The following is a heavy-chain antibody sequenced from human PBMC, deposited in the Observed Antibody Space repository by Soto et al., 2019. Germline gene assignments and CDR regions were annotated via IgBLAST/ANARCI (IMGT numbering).Heavy chain of an antibody. CDR1: GFTFSSYA. CDR2: ISGSGGST. V-gene: IGHV3-23*01. D-gene: IGHD1-7*01. Sequence: EVQLLESGGGLVQPGGSLRLSCAASGFTFSSYAMSWVRQAPGKGLEWVLAISGSGGSTYYADSVKGRFTISRDNSKNTLYLQMNSLRAEDTAVYYCAKDQEPWNYVSPVDYWGQGTLVTVSS. CDR3: AKDQEPWNYVSPVDY. J-gene: IGHJ4*02.